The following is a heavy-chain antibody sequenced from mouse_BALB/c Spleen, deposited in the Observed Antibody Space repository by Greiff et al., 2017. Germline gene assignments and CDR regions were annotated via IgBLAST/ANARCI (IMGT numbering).Heavy chain of an antibody. CDR1: GYSITSDYA. CDR3: ARGDYDYDEGFAY. CDR2: ISYSGST. V-gene: IGHV3-2*02. D-gene: IGHD2-4*01. Sequence: EVMLVESGPGLVKPSQSLSLTCTVTGYSITSDYAWNWIRQFPGNKLEWMGYISYSGSTSYNPSLKSRISITRDTSKNQFFLQLNSVTTEDTATYYCARGDYDYDEGFAYWGQGTLVTDSA. J-gene: IGHJ3*01.